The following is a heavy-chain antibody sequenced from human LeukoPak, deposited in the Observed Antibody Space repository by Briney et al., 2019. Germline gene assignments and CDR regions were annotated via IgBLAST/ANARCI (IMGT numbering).Heavy chain of an antibody. CDR2: ISYDGSNK. J-gene: IGHJ4*02. D-gene: IGHD5-12*01. V-gene: IGHV3-30*04. CDR1: GFTFSSYA. CDR3: AREGATIGFDY. Sequence: QPGGSLRLSCAASGFTFSSYAMHWVRQAPGKGLEWVAVISYDGSNKYYADSVKGRFTISRDNSKNTLYLQMNSLRAEDTAVYYCAREGATIGFDYWGQETLVTVSS.